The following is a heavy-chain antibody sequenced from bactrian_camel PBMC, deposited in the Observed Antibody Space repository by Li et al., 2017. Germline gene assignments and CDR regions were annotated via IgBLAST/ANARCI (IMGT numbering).Heavy chain of an antibody. V-gene: IGHV3S19*01. Sequence: DVQLVESGGQLVQPGGTLRLSCTVSGVTDGSFYMAWIRQAPGKGLEWVSSIYTGGGSTYYADSVKGRFTISRDNARSTVYLQMNSLKSEDTAQYYCVALAWGFNYWGQGTQVTVS. CDR3: VALAWGFNY. D-gene: IGHD1*01. CDR1: GVTDGSFY. J-gene: IGHJ4*01. CDR2: IYTGGGST.